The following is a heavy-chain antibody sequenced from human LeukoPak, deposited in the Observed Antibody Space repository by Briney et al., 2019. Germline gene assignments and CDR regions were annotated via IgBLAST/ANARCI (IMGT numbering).Heavy chain of an antibody. J-gene: IGHJ4*02. CDR3: AKRRSGSSGWFPFDY. CDR1: GFTFSGSV. D-gene: IGHD6-19*01. V-gene: IGHV3-23*01. Sequence: GGSLRLSCVASGFTFSGSVMSWVREAPGTGLEWVSGISGSGVSAYYGDSVKGRFTTARDNSKNTLYLQMNSLRDEDTAVYYCAKRRSGSSGWFPFDYWGQGTLVTVSS. CDR2: ISGSGVSA.